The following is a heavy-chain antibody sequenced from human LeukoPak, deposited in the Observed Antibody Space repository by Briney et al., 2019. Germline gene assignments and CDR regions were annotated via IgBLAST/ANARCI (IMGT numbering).Heavy chain of an antibody. J-gene: IGHJ4*02. Sequence: ASVKVSCKASVYKFTSYGISWMRQAPGQGLEWMGVINPSGGSTRYAQKFQGRVTMTGDPSTRTVYMELSSLTSDDTAVYYCARGTTDAYWGQGTPVTVSS. V-gene: IGHV1-46*01. CDR1: VYKFTSYG. D-gene: IGHD1-1*01. CDR2: INPSGGST. CDR3: ARGTTDAY.